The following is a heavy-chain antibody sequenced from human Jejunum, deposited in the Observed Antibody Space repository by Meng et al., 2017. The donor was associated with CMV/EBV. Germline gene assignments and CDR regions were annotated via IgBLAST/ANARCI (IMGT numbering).Heavy chain of an antibody. CDR3: AKGGSSSWNSESDY. J-gene: IGHJ4*02. CDR2: FSGIGGRT. Sequence: SGFTFSSYAMTWVRQAPGKGLEWVSAFSGIGGRTNYADSVKGRFTIFRDNSKNIVYLQMNSLRAEDTAIYYCAKGGSSSWNSESDYWGQGTLVTVSS. CDR1: GFTFSSYA. D-gene: IGHD6-13*01. V-gene: IGHV3-23*01.